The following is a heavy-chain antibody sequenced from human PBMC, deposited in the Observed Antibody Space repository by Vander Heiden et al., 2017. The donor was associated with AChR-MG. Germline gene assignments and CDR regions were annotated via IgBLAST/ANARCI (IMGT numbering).Heavy chain of an antibody. CDR3: ARNSLDWNYLRVVRGQFDY. CDR2: ISYDGSNK. V-gene: IGHV3-30-3*01. D-gene: IGHD1-7*01. J-gene: IGHJ4*02. Sequence: QVQLVESGGGVVQPGRSLRLACAASGFTFSSYAMPWVRQAPGRGREWVAVISYDGSNKYYADSVKGRFTISRDNSKNTLYLQMNSLRAEDTAVYYCARNSLDWNYLRVVRGQFDYWGQGTLVTVSS. CDR1: GFTFSSYA.